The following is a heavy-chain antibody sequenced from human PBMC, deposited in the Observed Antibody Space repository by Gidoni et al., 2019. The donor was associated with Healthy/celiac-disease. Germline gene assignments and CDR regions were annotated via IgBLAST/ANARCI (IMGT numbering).Heavy chain of an antibody. J-gene: IGHJ4*02. CDR2: ISYDGSNK. CDR3: AKDGTKYSSSWIDY. V-gene: IGHV3-30*18. CDR1: GFTFSSYG. D-gene: IGHD6-13*01. Sequence: QVQLVESGGGVVQPGRSLRLSCAASGFTFSSYGMHWVRQAPGKGLEWVAVISYDGSNKYYADSVKGRFTISRDNSKNTLYLQMNSLRAEDTAVYYCAKDGTKYSSSWIDYWGQGTLVTVSS.